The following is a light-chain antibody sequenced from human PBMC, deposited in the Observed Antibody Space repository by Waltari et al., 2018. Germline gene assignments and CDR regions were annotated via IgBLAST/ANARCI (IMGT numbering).Light chain of an antibody. Sequence: QSALTQPASVSGTPGQSITIPCTGPSSDFGDYDLVSWYQQHPGKAPKLLVCEVIKRPSGVSSRFSGSKSGNTASLTISGLQAEDEADYYCCSYAGLGTYVFGSGTKVTVL. J-gene: IGLJ1*01. CDR1: SSDFGDYDL. CDR2: EVI. V-gene: IGLV2-23*02. CDR3: CSYAGLGTYV.